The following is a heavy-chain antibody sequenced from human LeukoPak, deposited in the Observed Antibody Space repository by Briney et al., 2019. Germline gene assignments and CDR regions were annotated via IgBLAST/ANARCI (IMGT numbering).Heavy chain of an antibody. J-gene: IGHJ6*02. V-gene: IGHV3-23*01. CDR2: ISGSGGST. CDR3: GGYGDYVPYYYGMDV. Sequence: GGSLRLTCAASGFTFSSYAMSWVRQAPGKGLEWVSAISGSGGSTYYADSVKGRFTISRDNSKNTLYLQMNSLRAEDTAVYYCGGYGDYVPYYYGMDVWGQGTTVTVSS. CDR1: GFTFSSYA. D-gene: IGHD4-17*01.